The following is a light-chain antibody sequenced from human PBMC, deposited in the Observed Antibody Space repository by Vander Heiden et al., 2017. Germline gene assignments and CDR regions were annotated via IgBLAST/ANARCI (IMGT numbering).Light chain of an antibody. CDR2: EVT. V-gene: IGLV2-8*01. CDR3: ISYAGSNNLV. CDR1: SSDVGGNKY. J-gene: IGLJ2*01. Sequence: SVTVSCTGTSSDVGGNKYVSWYQQHPGKAPKLMIYEVTKRPSGVPDRFSGSKSGNTASLTVSGLQAEDEADYYCISYAGSNNLVFGGGTKLTVL.